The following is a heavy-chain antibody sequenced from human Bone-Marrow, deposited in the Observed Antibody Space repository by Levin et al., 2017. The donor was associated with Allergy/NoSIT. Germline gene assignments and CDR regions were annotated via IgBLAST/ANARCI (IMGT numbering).Heavy chain of an antibody. CDR3: AREDPYYYYAMDV. CDR2: ISAYNGDR. V-gene: IGHV1-18*01. CDR1: GYTFTTYH. Sequence: ASVKVSCKTSGYTFTTYHIGWVRQAPGQGLEWMGWISAYNGDRNYTQKLQGRVTMTTDTSTNTAYLELRSLRSDDTAVYYCAREDPYYYYAMDVWGQGTTVTVSS. J-gene: IGHJ6*02.